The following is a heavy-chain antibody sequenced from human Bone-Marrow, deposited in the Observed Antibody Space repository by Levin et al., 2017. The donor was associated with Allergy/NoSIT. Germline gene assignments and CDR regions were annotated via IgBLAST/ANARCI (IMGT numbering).Heavy chain of an antibody. V-gene: IGHV4-34*01. D-gene: IGHD3-10*01. CDR3: VRKTLTMVHGDTVKGYYYFDS. CDR1: SGSFTGYY. Sequence: PSETLSLTCSVSSGSFTGYYWIWFRQPPGKGLEWIGRISHGGVTNYNPSLKGRVTMSLDTSKSQFSLSLTSVTAADTALYFCVRKTLTMVHGDTVKGYYYFDSWGHGTLVTVSA. J-gene: IGHJ4*01. CDR2: ISHGGVT.